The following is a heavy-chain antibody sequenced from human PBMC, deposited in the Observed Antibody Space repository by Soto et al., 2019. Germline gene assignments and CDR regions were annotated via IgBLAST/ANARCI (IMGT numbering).Heavy chain of an antibody. J-gene: IGHJ5*02. CDR2: IYWDDDK. D-gene: IGHD3-3*01. CDR3: AHKNEHYDFWSGYYNCCWFDP. Sequence: QITLKESGPTLVNPTQTLTLTCTFSGFSLSTSGVGVGWIRQPPGKALEWLALIYWDDDKRYSPSLKSRLTITQDTSKNQVVLTMTNMDPVDTATYYCAHKNEHYDFWSGYYNCCWFDPWGQGTLVTVSS. V-gene: IGHV2-5*02. CDR1: GFSLSTSGVG.